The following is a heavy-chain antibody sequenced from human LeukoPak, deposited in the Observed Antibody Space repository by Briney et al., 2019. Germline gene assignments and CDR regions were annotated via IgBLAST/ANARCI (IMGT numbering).Heavy chain of an antibody. Sequence: GASVKVSCKASGYTFTGYYMHWVRQAPGQGLEWMGWINPNSGGTNYAQKFQGRVTMTRDTSISTAYMELSRLRSDDTAVYYCARGDLRFLEWLLVDPWGQGTLVTVSS. CDR1: GYTFTGYY. V-gene: IGHV1-2*02. D-gene: IGHD3-3*01. CDR3: ARGDLRFLEWLLVDP. J-gene: IGHJ5*02. CDR2: INPNSGGT.